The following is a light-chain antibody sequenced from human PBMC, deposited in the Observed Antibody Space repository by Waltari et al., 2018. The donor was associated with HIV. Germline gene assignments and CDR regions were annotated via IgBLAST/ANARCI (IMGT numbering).Light chain of an antibody. V-gene: IGLV2-14*01. CDR3: SSYTSSSTLV. J-gene: IGLJ2*01. CDR1: SIDLGGCNY. Sequence: QSALTQPASVSVSPGQSITISCPGTSIDLGGCNYLSWYQQHPGTAPKPMIYEVSNRPSGVSNRFSGSKSGNTASLTISGLQAEDEADYYCSSYTSSSTLVFGGGTKLTVL. CDR2: EVS.